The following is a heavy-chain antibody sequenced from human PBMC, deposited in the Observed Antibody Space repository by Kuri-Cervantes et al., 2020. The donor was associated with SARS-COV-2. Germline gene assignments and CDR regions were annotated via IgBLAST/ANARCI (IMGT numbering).Heavy chain of an antibody. CDR2: IYYSGST. Sequence: GSLRLSCAVYGGSFSSYYWSWIRQPPGKGLEWIGYIYYSGSTNYNPSLKSRVTISVDTSKNQFSLKMTSVTAADTAVYFCARHHFGPAAIHFDNWGLGTLVTVSS. CDR3: ARHHFGPAAIHFDN. D-gene: IGHD2-2*02. V-gene: IGHV4-59*08. J-gene: IGHJ4*02. CDR1: GGSFSSYY.